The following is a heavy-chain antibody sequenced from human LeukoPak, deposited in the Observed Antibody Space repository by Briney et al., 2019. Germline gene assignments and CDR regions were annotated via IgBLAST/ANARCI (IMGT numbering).Heavy chain of an antibody. D-gene: IGHD4-17*01. CDR1: GGSISSSSYY. CDR3: ARSEKTTVTTPGDY. J-gene: IGHJ4*02. CDR2: IYYSGST. V-gene: IGHV4-39*01. Sequence: SETLSLTCTVSGGSISSSSYYWCWIRQPPGKGLEWIGSIYYSGSTYYNPSLKSRVTISVDTSKNQFSLKLSSVTAADTAVYYCARSEKTTVTTPGDYWGQGTLVTVSS.